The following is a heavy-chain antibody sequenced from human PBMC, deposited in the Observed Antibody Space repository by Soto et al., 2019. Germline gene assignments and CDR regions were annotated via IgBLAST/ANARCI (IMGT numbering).Heavy chain of an antibody. CDR2: IYYSGST. CDR1: GGSVNNADYF. J-gene: IGHJ6*02. Sequence: QVRLEESGPGLVKPSETLSLICSVSGGSVNNADYFWSWIRHHPENGLEWIVYIYYSGSTRYNPSFKTRATLSIDTSKNQFSLRLNSVTVADTAVYFCARDADYGGSRGGMDVWGRGTTVTVSS. D-gene: IGHD4-17*01. CDR3: ARDADYGGSRGGMDV. V-gene: IGHV4-31*03.